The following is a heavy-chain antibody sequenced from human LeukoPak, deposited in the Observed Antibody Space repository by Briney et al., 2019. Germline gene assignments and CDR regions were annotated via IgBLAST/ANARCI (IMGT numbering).Heavy chain of an antibody. D-gene: IGHD5-18*01. CDR1: GYTFTGYY. V-gene: IGHV1-2*02. Sequence: ASVKVSCKASGYTFTGYYMHWVRQAPGQGLEWMGWINPNSGGTNYAQKFQGRVTMTRDTSISTAYMELSRLRSDDTAVYYCARDAGFAIQLRLGEIDYGMDVWGQGTTVTVSS. J-gene: IGHJ6*02. CDR3: ARDAGFAIQLRLGEIDYGMDV. CDR2: INPNSGGT.